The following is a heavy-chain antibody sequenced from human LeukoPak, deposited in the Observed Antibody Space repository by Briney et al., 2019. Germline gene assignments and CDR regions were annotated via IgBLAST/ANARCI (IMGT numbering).Heavy chain of an antibody. Sequence: SETLSLTCTVSGGSISSNYWSWIRQPPGKGLEWIGYIYYSGSTNYNPSLKSRVTISVDTSKNHFSLKLTSVTAADTAVYYCARGVGSGYTDEWGQGTLVTVSS. CDR3: ARGVGSGYTDE. V-gene: IGHV4-59*01. D-gene: IGHD3-22*01. CDR1: GGSISSNY. J-gene: IGHJ4*02. CDR2: IYYSGST.